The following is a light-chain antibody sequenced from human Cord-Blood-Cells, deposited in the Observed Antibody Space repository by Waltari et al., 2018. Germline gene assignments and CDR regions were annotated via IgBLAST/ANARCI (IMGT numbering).Light chain of an antibody. CDR3: QQRSNWPPALT. CDR2: DAS. V-gene: IGKV3-11*01. J-gene: IGKJ4*01. CDR1: QSVSSY. Sequence: EIVLTQSPATLSLSPGERATLSCRASQSVSSYLAWYHLKPGQAPRLLIYDASNRATCIPARFSGSGSGTDFTLTISSLEPEDFAVYYCQQRSNWPPALTFGGGTKVEIK.